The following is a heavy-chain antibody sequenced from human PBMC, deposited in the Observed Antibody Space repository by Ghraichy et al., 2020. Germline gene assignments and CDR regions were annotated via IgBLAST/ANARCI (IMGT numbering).Heavy chain of an antibody. Sequence: SETLSLTCTVSGGSISSYYWSWIRQPPGKGLEWIGYINYSGSTNYNPSLKSRVTISVDTSKKQFSLKLSSVTAADTAVYYCARDRTYSGGYNNWFDPWGQGTLVTVSS. CDR2: INYSGST. CDR3: ARDRTYSGGYNNWFDP. V-gene: IGHV4-59*01. J-gene: IGHJ5*02. D-gene: IGHD1-26*01. CDR1: GGSISSYY.